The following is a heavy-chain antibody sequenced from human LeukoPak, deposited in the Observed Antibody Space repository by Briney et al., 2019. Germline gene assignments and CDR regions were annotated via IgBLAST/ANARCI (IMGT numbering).Heavy chain of an antibody. CDR2: ISGSGTNT. Sequence: GGSLRLSCAASGFTLSSYGMTWVRQAPGKGLEWVSAISGSGTNTYCADSVKGRFTISRDTSKNTLYLQMNSLRAEDTAVYYCARVGVETPRNNWFDPWGQGTLVTVSS. CDR3: ARVGVETPRNNWFDP. V-gene: IGHV3-23*01. J-gene: IGHJ5*02. CDR1: GFTLSSYG.